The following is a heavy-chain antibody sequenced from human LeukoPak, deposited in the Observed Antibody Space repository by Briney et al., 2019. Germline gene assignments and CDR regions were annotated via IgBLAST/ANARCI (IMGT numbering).Heavy chain of an antibody. D-gene: IGHD2-15*01. V-gene: IGHV3-23*01. CDR3: AKDHGDDIVVVVAATSPEYFQH. CDR2: ISGSGGST. J-gene: IGHJ1*01. Sequence: GGSLRLSCAASGFTFSSYAMSWVRQAPGKGLEWVSAISGSGGSTYYADSVKGRFTISRDNSKNTLYLQMNSLRAEDTAVYYCAKDHGDDIVVVVAATSPEYFQHWGQGTLVTVSS. CDR1: GFTFSSYA.